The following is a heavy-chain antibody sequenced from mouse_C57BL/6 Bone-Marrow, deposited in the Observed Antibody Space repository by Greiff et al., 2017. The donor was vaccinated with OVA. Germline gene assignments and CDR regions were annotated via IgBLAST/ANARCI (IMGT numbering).Heavy chain of an antibody. Sequence: QVQLQQPGAELVKPGASVKLSCKASGYTFTRYWMHWVKQRPGQGLEWIGMLPPNSGSTNYHEKFQSKATLTVDISSSTAYMQLSSLTSEDSAVYYCARDGSSYGYYAMDYWGQGTSVTVSS. CDR2: LPPNSGST. CDR3: ARDGSSYGYYAMDY. CDR1: GYTFTRYW. D-gene: IGHD1-1*01. J-gene: IGHJ4*01. V-gene: IGHV1-64*01.